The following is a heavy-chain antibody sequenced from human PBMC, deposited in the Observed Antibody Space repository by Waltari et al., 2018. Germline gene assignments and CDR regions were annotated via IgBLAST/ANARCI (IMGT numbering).Heavy chain of an antibody. Sequence: QVQLQQWGAGLLKPSETLSLTCAVYGEPFSALSYTWIRQPPGKGLEWIGQINPSGGTDYNPSLRSRATMSADTSKRQLTLNLKSVTAADTAVYYCTRITSNTWHDWGQGTRVTVSS. CDR3: TRITSNTWHD. CDR2: INPSGGT. J-gene: IGHJ4*02. V-gene: IGHV4-34*01. CDR1: GEPFSALS. D-gene: IGHD3-10*01.